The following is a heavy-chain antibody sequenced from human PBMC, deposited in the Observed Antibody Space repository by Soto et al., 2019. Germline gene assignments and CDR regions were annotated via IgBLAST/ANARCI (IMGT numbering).Heavy chain of an antibody. Sequence: QVQLVQSGAEVKKPGSSVKVSCKASGGTFSNYAINWVRQVPGQGLEWMGGIIPNFGTANYAQKFQGRVTITADESTSTAYLDLSSLRSENTAVYYCARPVEMATISRSYLFYWGQGTLVTVSS. D-gene: IGHD5-12*01. CDR2: IIPNFGTA. CDR1: GGTFSNYA. CDR3: ARPVEMATISRSYLFY. J-gene: IGHJ4*02. V-gene: IGHV1-69*01.